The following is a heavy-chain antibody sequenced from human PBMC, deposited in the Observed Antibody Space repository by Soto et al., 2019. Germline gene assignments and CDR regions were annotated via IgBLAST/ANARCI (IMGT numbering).Heavy chain of an antibody. Sequence: GGSLRLSCAASGFTFSSYWMSWVRQAPGKGLEWVANIKKDGSEKYYVDSVKGRFTISRDNAKNSLYLQMNSLRAEDTAVYYCARERYSSGLDAFDIWGQGTMVTVSS. CDR1: GFTFSSYW. CDR3: ARERYSSGLDAFDI. CDR2: IKKDGSEK. D-gene: IGHD6-19*01. V-gene: IGHV3-7*01. J-gene: IGHJ3*02.